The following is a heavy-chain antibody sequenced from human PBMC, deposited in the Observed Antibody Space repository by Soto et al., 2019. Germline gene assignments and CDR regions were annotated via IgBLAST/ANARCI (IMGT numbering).Heavy chain of an antibody. D-gene: IGHD3-3*01. Sequence: QLQLQESGSGLVKPSQTLSLTCAVSGGSISSGGYSWSWILQPPGKGLEWIGYIYHSGSTYYNPSLKSRVTISVDRPKNQFSLKLSSVTAADTAVYYCASDSDYDFPRWGQGTLVTVSS. J-gene: IGHJ4*02. CDR2: IYHSGST. CDR1: GGSISSGGYS. V-gene: IGHV4-30-2*01. CDR3: ASDSDYDFPR.